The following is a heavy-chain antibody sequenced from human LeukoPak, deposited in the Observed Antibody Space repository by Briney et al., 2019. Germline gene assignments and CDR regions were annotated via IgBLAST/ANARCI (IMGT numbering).Heavy chain of an antibody. Sequence: SETLSLTCTVSGGSISSYYWSWIRQPPGKGLEWIGYIFYSGSTNYNPSLKSRVTISVDTSKNHFSLKLSSVTAADTAVYHCARGGFGGSRYKYGMDVWGQGTTVTVSS. CDR1: GGSISSYY. D-gene: IGHD3-10*01. V-gene: IGHV4-59*01. CDR2: IFYSGST. J-gene: IGHJ6*02. CDR3: ARGGFGGSRYKYGMDV.